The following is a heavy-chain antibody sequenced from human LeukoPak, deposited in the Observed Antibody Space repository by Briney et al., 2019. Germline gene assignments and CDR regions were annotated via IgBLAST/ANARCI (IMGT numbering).Heavy chain of an antibody. Sequence: SETLSLTCAVSGGSISSGGYSWRWIRQPPGKGLEWIGYIYHSGSTYYNPSLKSRVTISVDRSKNQFSLKLSSVTAADTAVYYCARGGIVATITFDYWGQGTLVTVSS. J-gene: IGHJ4*02. CDR1: GGSISSGGYS. CDR2: IYHSGST. CDR3: ARGGIVATITFDY. D-gene: IGHD5-12*01. V-gene: IGHV4-30-2*01.